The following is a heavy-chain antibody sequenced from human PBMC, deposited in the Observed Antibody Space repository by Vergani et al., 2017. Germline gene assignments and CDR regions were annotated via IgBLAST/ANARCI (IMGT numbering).Heavy chain of an antibody. J-gene: IGHJ4*02. CDR1: GYSIGSGFY. CDR3: ATGAGPLSI. V-gene: IGHV4-38-2*01. Sequence: QVRLEESGPGLVKPSETPSLTCSVSGYSIGSGFYRAWIRQSPGEGLQWLTSIHNRGKAYHNPSLKSRRSVSLDTSRNRFSLNLTSVTAADTAVYYCATGAGPLSIWGQGTRVTVS. CDR2: IHNRGKA. D-gene: IGHD1-14*01.